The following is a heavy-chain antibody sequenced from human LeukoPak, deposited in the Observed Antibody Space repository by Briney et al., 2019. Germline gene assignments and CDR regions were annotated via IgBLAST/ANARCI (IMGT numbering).Heavy chain of an antibody. V-gene: IGHV4-39*01. J-gene: IGHJ4*02. D-gene: IGHD2-2*02. Sequence: PSETLSLTCTVSGGSISSSSYYWGWIRQPPGKGLEWIGSIYYSGSTYYNPSLKSRVTISVDTSKNQFSLKLSSVTATDTAVFYCARQYTGIDYWGQGTLVTASS. CDR2: IYYSGST. CDR1: GGSISSSSYY. CDR3: ARQYTGIDY.